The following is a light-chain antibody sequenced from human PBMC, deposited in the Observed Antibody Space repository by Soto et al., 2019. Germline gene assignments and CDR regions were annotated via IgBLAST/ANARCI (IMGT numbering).Light chain of an antibody. CDR3: CSYAGSNYV. J-gene: IGLJ1*01. CDR1: SSDVGNYNL. CDR2: EVS. Sequence: QSALTQPASVSGSPGQSITISCTGTSSDVGNYNLVSWYQHHPGKAPKLMIYEVSKRPSGVSNRFSGSKSGDTASLTISGLQAEDEADYYCCSYAGSNYVFGTGTTLTVL. V-gene: IGLV2-23*02.